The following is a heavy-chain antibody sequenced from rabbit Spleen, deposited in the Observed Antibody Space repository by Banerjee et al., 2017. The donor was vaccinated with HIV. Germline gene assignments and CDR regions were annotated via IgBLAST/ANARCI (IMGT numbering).Heavy chain of an antibody. V-gene: IGHV1S45*01. D-gene: IGHD1-1*01. J-gene: IGHJ6*01. CDR2: IYTGSSGST. CDR3: ARDTSSSFSSYGMDL. Sequence: EESGGDLVKPEGSLTLTCTASGLDFSSSYWICWVRQAPGKGLEWIACIYTGSSGSTYYANWAKGRFTISKTSSTTVTLQVTRLTAADTATYFCARDTSSSFSSYGMDLWGQGTLVTVS. CDR1: GLDFSSSYW.